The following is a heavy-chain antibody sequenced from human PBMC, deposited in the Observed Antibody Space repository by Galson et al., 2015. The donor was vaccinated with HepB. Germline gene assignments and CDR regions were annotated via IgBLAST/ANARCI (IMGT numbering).Heavy chain of an antibody. CDR3: AKLGNAFFEY. D-gene: IGHD4-23*01. CDR1: GLSISASGEG. V-gene: IGHV2-5*02. CDR2: IYWDDTK. Sequence: PALVKPTQTLTLACSLSGLSISASGEGVGWIRQSPGKALEWLSLIYWDDTKRYRPSLKRRLTITKDTSKNQVVLTMTNMDPVDTATYFCAKLGNAFFEYWGQGTPVTVSS. J-gene: IGHJ4*02.